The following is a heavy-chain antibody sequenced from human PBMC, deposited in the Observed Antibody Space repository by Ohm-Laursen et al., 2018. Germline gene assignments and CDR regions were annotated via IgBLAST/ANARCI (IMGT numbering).Heavy chain of an antibody. CDR1: GFTFSSYA. J-gene: IGHJ4*02. CDR3: AKDSPFLEWLL. D-gene: IGHD3-3*01. CDR2: ISTSGGST. Sequence: SLRLSCSASGFTFSSYAMGWVRQAPGKGLEWVSAISTSGGSTYYADSVKGRFTISRDNSKNTLYLQMNSLRAEDTAVYYCAKDSPFLEWLLWGQGTLVTVSS. V-gene: IGHV3-23*01.